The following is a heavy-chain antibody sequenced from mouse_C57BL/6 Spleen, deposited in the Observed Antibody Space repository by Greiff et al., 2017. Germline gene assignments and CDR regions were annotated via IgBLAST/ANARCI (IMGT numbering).Heavy chain of an antibody. J-gene: IGHJ2*01. D-gene: IGHD2-4*01. CDR1: GYTFTSYW. CDR3: AVNYDYDEYYFDY. CDR2: IDPSDSYT. V-gene: IGHV1-50*01. Sequence: VQLQQPGAELVKPGASVKLSCKASGYTFTSYWMQWVKQRPGQGLEWIGEIDPSDSYTNYNQKFKGKATLTVDTSSSTAYMQLSSLTSEDSAVYYCAVNYDYDEYYFDYWGQGTTLTVSS.